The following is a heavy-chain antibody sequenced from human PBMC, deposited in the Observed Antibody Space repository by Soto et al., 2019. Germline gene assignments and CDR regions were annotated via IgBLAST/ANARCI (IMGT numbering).Heavy chain of an antibody. V-gene: IGHV4-30-4*08. CDR2: IHNSGNT. J-gene: IGHJ4*02. CDR3: ARDPGEWAKKCRGPCYVSDL. CDR1: GGSINIPDYY. D-gene: IGHD2-15*01. Sequence: PSETLSLTCSYSGGSINIPDYYWSWIRQPPGKGLEWIGYIHNSGNTRYNPSLNSRITISIDRSKNEFSLKLSSVTAADTAVYYCARDPGEWAKKCRGPCYVSDLWGQGTLVTVSS.